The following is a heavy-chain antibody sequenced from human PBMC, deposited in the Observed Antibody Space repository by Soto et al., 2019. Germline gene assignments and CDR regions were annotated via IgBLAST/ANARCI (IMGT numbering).Heavy chain of an antibody. V-gene: IGHV1-18*04. CDR2: ISAYNGNT. D-gene: IGHD5-12*01. CDR1: GDTFTSYG. CDR3: ARGGDGYNYLYYFDY. Sequence: GASVKVSCKASGDTFTSYGISCVRRAPGQGLEWMGWISAYNGNTNCAQKLQGRVTMTTDTSTSTAYMELRSLRSDDTAVYYCARGGDGYNYLYYFDYWGQGTLVTVSS. J-gene: IGHJ4*02.